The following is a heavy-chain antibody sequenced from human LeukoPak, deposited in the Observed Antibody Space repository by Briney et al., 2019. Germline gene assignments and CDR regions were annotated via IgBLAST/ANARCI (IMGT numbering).Heavy chain of an antibody. D-gene: IGHD6-19*01. Sequence: GGSLRLSCAASGFTFSSYAMSWVRQAPGKGLEWVSAISGSGDSTYYADSVKGRFTISRDNSENTLYLQMNGLRAEDTAVYHCAKEKYNSGWSPFDYWGQGTLVTVSS. V-gene: IGHV3-23*01. J-gene: IGHJ4*02. CDR2: ISGSGDST. CDR3: AKEKYNSGWSPFDY. CDR1: GFTFSSYA.